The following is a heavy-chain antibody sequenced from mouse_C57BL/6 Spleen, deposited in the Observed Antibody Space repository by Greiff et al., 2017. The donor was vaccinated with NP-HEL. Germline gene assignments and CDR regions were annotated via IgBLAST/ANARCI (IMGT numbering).Heavy chain of an antibody. J-gene: IGHJ2*01. V-gene: IGHV1-59*01. Sequence: VQLQQPGAELVRPGTSVKLSCKASGYTFTSYWMHWVKQRPGQGLEWIGVIDPSDSYTNYNQKFKGKATLTVDTSSSTAYMQLSSLTSEDAAVYYCARVEDYGSRYFDYWGQGTTLTVSS. CDR2: IDPSDSYT. CDR1: GYTFTSYW. CDR3: ARVEDYGSRYFDY. D-gene: IGHD1-1*01.